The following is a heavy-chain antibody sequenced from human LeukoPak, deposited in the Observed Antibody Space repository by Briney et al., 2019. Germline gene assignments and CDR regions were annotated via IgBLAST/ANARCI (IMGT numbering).Heavy chain of an antibody. J-gene: IGHJ4*02. V-gene: IGHV3-48*03. CDR1: GFTFSSYE. CDR2: ISSSGSTI. D-gene: IGHD6-13*01. Sequence: GGSLRLSCAASGFTFSSYEMNWVRQAPGKGLEWVSYISSSGSTIYYADSVKGRFTISRDNSKNTLYLQMNSLRAEDTAVYYCARAGPSSSWHQFDYWGQGTLVTVSS. CDR3: ARAGPSSSWHQFDY.